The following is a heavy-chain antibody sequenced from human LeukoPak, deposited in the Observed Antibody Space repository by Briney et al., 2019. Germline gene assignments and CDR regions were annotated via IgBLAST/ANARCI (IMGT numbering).Heavy chain of an antibody. CDR1: GFTFSSYA. V-gene: IGHV3-30*04. CDR3: ARDQAYYDSSGYYQGYYGMDV. CDR2: ISYDGSNK. D-gene: IGHD3-22*01. Sequence: GGSLRLSCAASGFTFSSYAMHWVRQAPGKGLEWVAVISYDGSNKYYADSVKGRFTISRDNSKNTQYLQMNSLRAEDTAVYYCARDQAYYDSSGYYQGYYGMDVWGQGTTVTVSS. J-gene: IGHJ6*02.